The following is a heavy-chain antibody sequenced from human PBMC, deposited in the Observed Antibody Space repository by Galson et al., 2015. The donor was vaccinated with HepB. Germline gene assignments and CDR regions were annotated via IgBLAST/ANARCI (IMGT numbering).Heavy chain of an antibody. V-gene: IGHV3-23*01. CDR1: GFTFSTYA. Sequence: SLRLSCAASGFTFSTYAMSWVRQAPGKGLEWVSAISGSGGSTFYADSVKGRFTISRDNSKNTLYLQMNSLRADDTAVYYCAKDSTASPSGWGRTDYWGQASLVTVSS. D-gene: IGHD6-19*01. CDR2: ISGSGGST. J-gene: IGHJ4*02. CDR3: AKDSTASPSGWGRTDY.